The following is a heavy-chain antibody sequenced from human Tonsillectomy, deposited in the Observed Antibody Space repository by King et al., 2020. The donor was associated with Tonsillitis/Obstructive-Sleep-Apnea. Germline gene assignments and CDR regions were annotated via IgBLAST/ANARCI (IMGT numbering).Heavy chain of an antibody. D-gene: IGHD2-2*02. CDR2: INHSGST. CDR3: AGGVPAAIHDYYYYYMEV. CDR1: GGSFSGYY. Sequence: VQLQQWGAGLLKPSETLSLTCAVYGGSFSGYYWSWIRQPPGKGLEWIGEINHSGSTNYNPSLKSRVTISVDTSKNQFSLKLSSVTAADTAVYYCAGGVPAAIHDYYYYYMEVWGKGTTVTVSS. V-gene: IGHV4-34*01. J-gene: IGHJ6*03.